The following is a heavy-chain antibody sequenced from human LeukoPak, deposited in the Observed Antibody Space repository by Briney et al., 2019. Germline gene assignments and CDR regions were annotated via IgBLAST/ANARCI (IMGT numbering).Heavy chain of an antibody. V-gene: IGHV3-7*04. CDR3: ARASNLISGDYAYGMDV. CDR2: IKQDGSEK. D-gene: IGHD1-1*01. CDR1: GFTFSSYW. J-gene: IGHJ6*02. Sequence: GGSLRLSCAASGFTFSSYWMSWVRQAPGKGLEWVANIKQDGSEKYYVDSVKGRFTISRDNAKNSLYVQMNSLRVEDTAVYYCARASNLISGDYAYGMDVWGQGTTVTVSS.